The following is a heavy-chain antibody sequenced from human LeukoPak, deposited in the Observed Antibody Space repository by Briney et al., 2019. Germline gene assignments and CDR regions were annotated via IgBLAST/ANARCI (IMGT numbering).Heavy chain of an antibody. J-gene: IGHJ4*02. CDR2: ISGSGGST. Sequence: GGSLRLSCAASGFTFSSYAMSWVRQAPGKGLEWVSAISGSGGSTYYADSVKGRFTISRDNSKNTLYLRMNSLRAEDTAVYYCAKAGGGNCFSSLDFWGQGTLVTVSS. CDR3: AKAGGGNCFSSLDF. V-gene: IGHV3-23*01. CDR1: GFTFSSYA. D-gene: IGHD2-15*01.